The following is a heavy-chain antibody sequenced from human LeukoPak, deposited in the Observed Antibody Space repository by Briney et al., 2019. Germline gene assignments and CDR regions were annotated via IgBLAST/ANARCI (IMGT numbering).Heavy chain of an antibody. CDR1: GYTLTELS. CDR2: FVPEDGET. CDR3: ASISQEAVSFDY. J-gene: IGHJ4*02. D-gene: IGHD6-19*01. Sequence: ASVKVSCKVSGYTLTELSMHWVRQAPGKGLEWMGGFVPEDGETIYAQKFQGRVTMTEDTSTDTAYMELSSLRSEDTAVYYCASISQEAVSFDYWGQGTLVTVSS. V-gene: IGHV1-24*01.